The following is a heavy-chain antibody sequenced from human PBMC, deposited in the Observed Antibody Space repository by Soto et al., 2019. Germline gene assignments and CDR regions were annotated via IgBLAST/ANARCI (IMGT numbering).Heavy chain of an antibody. V-gene: IGHV4-59*08. J-gene: IGHJ5*02. CDR1: GGSISSYY. D-gene: IGHD3-10*01. CDR2: IYYSGSS. CDR3: ARTSYNGVFNWFDP. Sequence: QVQLQESGPGLVKPSETLSLTCTVSGGSISSYYWSWIRQTPGKGLVWIGNIYYSGSSNYNPSHKSRVTISVDTSKNQFSLNLSSVTAADTAVYYCARTSYNGVFNWFDPWGQGTQVTVSA.